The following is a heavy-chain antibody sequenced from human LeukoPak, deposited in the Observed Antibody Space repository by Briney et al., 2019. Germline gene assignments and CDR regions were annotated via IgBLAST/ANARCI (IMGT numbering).Heavy chain of an antibody. D-gene: IGHD6-13*01. CDR1: GYTLTELS. CDR3: ARASSYYYYGMDV. J-gene: IGHJ6*02. CDR2: INTNTGNP. Sequence: ASVKVSCKVSGYTLTELSMHWVRQAPGQGLEWMGWINTNTGNPTYAQGYTGRFVFSLDTSVSTAYLQISSLKAEDTAVYYCARASSYYYYGMDVWGQGTTVTVSS. V-gene: IGHV7-4-1*02.